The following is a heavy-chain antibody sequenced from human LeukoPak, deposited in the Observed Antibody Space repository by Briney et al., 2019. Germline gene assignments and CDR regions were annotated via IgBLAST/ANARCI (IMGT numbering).Heavy chain of an antibody. CDR2: ISSSSSYI. Sequence: SGGSLRLSCAASGFTFSSYSMNWVRQAPGKGLEWVSSISSSSSYIYYADSVKGRFTISRDNAKNSLYLQMNSLRAEDTALYYCAKDIALTVAGGEFDYWGQGTLVTVSS. D-gene: IGHD6-19*01. CDR3: AKDIALTVAGGEFDY. V-gene: IGHV3-21*04. CDR1: GFTFSSYS. J-gene: IGHJ4*02.